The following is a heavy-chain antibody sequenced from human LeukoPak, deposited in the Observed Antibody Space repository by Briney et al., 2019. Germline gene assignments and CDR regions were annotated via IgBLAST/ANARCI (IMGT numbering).Heavy chain of an antibody. CDR3: ARVEEGYGSGRRENYYYYYMDV. CDR1: GGSISSYY. D-gene: IGHD3-10*01. J-gene: IGHJ6*03. V-gene: IGHV4-59*01. Sequence: SETLSLTCTVSGGSISSYYRSWIRQPPGKGLEWIGYIYYSGSTNYNPSLKGRVIISVDTSKNQFSLKLSSVTAADTAVYYCARVEEGYGSGRRENYYYYYMDVWGKGTTVTISS. CDR2: IYYSGST.